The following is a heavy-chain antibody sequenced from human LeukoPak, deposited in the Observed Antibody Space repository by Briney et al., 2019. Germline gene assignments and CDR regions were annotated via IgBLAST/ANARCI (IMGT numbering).Heavy chain of an antibody. V-gene: IGHV3-30*02. CDR2: IRYDGSNK. D-gene: IGHD3-9*01. Sequence: PGGSLRLSCAASGFTFSSYGMHWVRQAPGKGLEWVAFIRYDGSNKYYADSVKGRFTISRDNSKNTLYLHMNSLRAEDPAVYYCAKVMYPVYYYILTGLPTIDYYGMDVWGQGTTVTVSS. J-gene: IGHJ6*02. CDR3: AKVMYPVYYYILTGLPTIDYYGMDV. CDR1: GFTFSSYG.